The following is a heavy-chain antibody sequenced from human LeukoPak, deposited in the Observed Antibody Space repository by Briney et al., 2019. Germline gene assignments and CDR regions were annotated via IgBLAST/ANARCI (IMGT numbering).Heavy chain of an antibody. CDR3: AARPLLPPRFDY. V-gene: IGHV3-23*01. J-gene: IGHJ4*02. CDR1: GFTFSNYP. Sequence: GGSLRLSCAASGFTFSNYPMSWVRQAPAKGLQWVSAISGGGGSAYYADSVKGRFTISRDNSKSTLYLQMNSLRAEDTAIYYCAARPLLPPRFDYWGQGTLVTVSS. CDR2: ISGGGGSA. D-gene: IGHD2-15*01.